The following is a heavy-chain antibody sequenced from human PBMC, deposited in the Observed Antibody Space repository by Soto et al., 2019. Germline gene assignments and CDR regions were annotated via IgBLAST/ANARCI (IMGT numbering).Heavy chain of an antibody. CDR1: GGSFSGYY. CDR2: INHSGTT. D-gene: IGHD3-10*01. CDR3: ASGSGPYFDY. Sequence: PSETLSLTCAVYGGSFSGYYWSWIRQPPGKGLEWIGEINHSGTTNYNPSLKSRVTLSVDTSKNQFSLKLSSLTAADTAVYYCASGSGPYFDYWGQGTLVTVSS. J-gene: IGHJ4*02. V-gene: IGHV4-34*01.